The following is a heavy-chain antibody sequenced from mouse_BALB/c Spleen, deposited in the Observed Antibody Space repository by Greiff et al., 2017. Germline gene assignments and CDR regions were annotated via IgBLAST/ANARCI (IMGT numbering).Heavy chain of an antibody. V-gene: IGHV2-9*02. CDR2: IWAGGST. J-gene: IGHJ3*01. CDR3: ARDNYGSSYLAWFAY. CDR1: GFSLTSYG. D-gene: IGHD1-1*01. Sequence: VMLVESGPGLVAPSQSLSITCTVSGFSLTSYGVHWVRQPPGKGLEWLGVIWAGGSTNYNSALMSRLSISKDNSKSQVFLKMNSLQTDDTAMYYCARDNYGSSYLAWFAYWGQGTLVTVSA.